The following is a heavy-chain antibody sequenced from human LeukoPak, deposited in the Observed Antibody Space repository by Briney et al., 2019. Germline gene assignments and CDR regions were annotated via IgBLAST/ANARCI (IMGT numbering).Heavy chain of an antibody. CDR3: ARGAVAGTGGWFDP. D-gene: IGHD6-19*01. Sequence: SSQTLSLTCAVSGGSISSGGYSWSWIRQPPGKGLEWIGYIYHSGSTYYNPSLKSRVTISVDKSKNQFSLKLSSVTAADTAVYYCARGAVAGTGGWFDPWGQGTLVTVSS. V-gene: IGHV4-30-2*01. CDR2: IYHSGST. J-gene: IGHJ5*02. CDR1: GGSISSGGYS.